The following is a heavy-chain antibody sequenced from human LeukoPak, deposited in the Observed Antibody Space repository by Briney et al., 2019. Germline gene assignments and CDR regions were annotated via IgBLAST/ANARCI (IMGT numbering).Heavy chain of an antibody. D-gene: IGHD3-10*01. CDR1: GGSFSGYY. V-gene: IGHV4-34*01. Sequence: PSETLSLTCAVYGGSFSGYYWSWIRQPPGKGLEWIGEINHSGSTNYNPSLKSRVTISVDTSKNQFSLKLSSVTAADTAVYYCARGQYGSGSYYNDYWGQGTLVTVSS. CDR2: INHSGST. J-gene: IGHJ4*02. CDR3: ARGQYGSGSYYNDY.